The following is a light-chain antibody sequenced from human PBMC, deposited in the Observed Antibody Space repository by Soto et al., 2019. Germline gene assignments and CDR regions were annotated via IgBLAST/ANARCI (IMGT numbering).Light chain of an antibody. CDR2: DAS. J-gene: IGKJ1*01. V-gene: IGKV1-5*01. CDR1: QSISSW. Sequence: DIQMTQSPSTLSASVGDRFTVTCRASQSISSWLAWYQQKPGKAPKLLIYDASSLESGVPSRFSGSGSGTEFTHTISSLQLDDFATYYCQQYNSYSPTTFGQGTKEEIK. CDR3: QQYNSYSPTT.